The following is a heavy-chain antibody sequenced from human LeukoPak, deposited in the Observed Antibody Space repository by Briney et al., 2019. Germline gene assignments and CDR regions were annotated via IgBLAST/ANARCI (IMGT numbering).Heavy chain of an antibody. CDR1: GGSISSSNW. Sequence: PSETLSLTCAVSGGSISSSNWWSWVRQPPGKGLEWIGEIYHSGSTNYNPSLKSRVTISVDTSKNQLSLKLSSVTAADTAVYYCAALKGDWFDPWGQGTLVTVSS. CDR3: AALKGDWFDP. D-gene: IGHD3-16*01. J-gene: IGHJ5*02. V-gene: IGHV4-4*02. CDR2: IYHSGST.